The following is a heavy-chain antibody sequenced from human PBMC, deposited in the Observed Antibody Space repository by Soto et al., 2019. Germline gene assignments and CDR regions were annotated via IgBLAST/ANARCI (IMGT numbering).Heavy chain of an antibody. Sequence: GGSLRLSCAASGFTFSSYAMSWVRQAPGKGLEWVSAISGSGGSTYYADSVKGRFTISRDNSKNTLYLQMNSLRAEDTAVYYCAIDGPLVPGHIVATSEFDYWGKGTLVTVSS. CDR2: ISGSGGST. D-gene: IGHD5-12*01. CDR3: AIDGPLVPGHIVATSEFDY. CDR1: GFTFSSYA. V-gene: IGHV3-23*01. J-gene: IGHJ4*02.